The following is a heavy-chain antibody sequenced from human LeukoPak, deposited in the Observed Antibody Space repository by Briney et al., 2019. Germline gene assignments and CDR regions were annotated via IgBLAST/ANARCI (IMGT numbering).Heavy chain of an antibody. J-gene: IGHJ4*02. D-gene: IGHD6-19*01. CDR1: GFTFSGYW. CDR2: ISTDGSST. Sequence: GGSLRLSCAASGFTFSGYWMHWVRQAPGKGLVWVSRISTDGSSTTYADSVKGRFTISRDNAKNTLYLQMNSLRAEDTAVYYCAKDARRSGSGWSYFDYWGQGTLVTVSS. CDR3: AKDARRSGSGWSYFDY. V-gene: IGHV3-74*01.